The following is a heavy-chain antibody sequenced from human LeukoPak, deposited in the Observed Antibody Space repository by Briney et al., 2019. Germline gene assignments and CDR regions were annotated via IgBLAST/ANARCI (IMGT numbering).Heavy chain of an antibody. D-gene: IGHD4-23*01. CDR3: ARGGGNSGFWYFDL. V-gene: IGHV3-21*01. J-gene: IGHJ2*01. Sequence: GGSLRLSCAASGSTFSIYSMNWVRQAPGKGLEWVSSISSSSSYIYYADSVKGRFTISRDNAKNSLYLQMNSLRAEDTAVYYCARGGGNSGFWYFDLWGRGTLVTVSS. CDR2: ISSSSSYI. CDR1: GSTFSIYS.